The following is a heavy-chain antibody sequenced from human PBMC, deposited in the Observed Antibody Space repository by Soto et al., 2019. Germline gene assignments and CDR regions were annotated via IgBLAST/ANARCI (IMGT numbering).Heavy chain of an antibody. D-gene: IGHD2-8*01. CDR1: GFPFDDFG. Sequence: GGSLRLSCTGSGFPFDDFGINWVRQAPGKGLEWVGLIRNQSCKETTEYAAAVKGRFTISSDTSNGIAHMQMNSVNIEDSAVYYCSEAKSPDTAYFSRYWGQGTPVTVSS. J-gene: IGHJ4*02. CDR2: IRNQSCKETT. V-gene: IGHV3-49*04. CDR3: SEAKSPDTAYFSRY.